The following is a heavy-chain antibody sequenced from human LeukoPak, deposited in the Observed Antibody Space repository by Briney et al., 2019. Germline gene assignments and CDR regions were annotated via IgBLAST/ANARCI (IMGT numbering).Heavy chain of an antibody. D-gene: IGHD2-15*01. CDR2: IYYSGST. J-gene: IGHJ4*02. Sequence: SETLSLTCTVSGGSISSSSYYWVWIRQPPGKGLEWIGSIYYSGSTYYNPSLKSRVTISVDTSKNQFSLKLSSVTAADTAVYYCARGLGYCSGGSCHPPDYWGQGTLVTVSS. CDR1: GGSISSSSYY. V-gene: IGHV4-39*01. CDR3: ARGLGYCSGGSCHPPDY.